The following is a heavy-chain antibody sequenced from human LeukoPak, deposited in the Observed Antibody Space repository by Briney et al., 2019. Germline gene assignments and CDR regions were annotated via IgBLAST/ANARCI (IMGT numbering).Heavy chain of an antibody. Sequence: GGSLRLSCSASGFTFSSYAMHWVRQAPGKGLEYVSAISSNGGSTYYADSVKGRFTISRDNSKNTLYLQMNSLRAEDTAVYYCARCTTGNTHYPIDYWGQGTLVTVSS. D-gene: IGHD4-17*01. CDR1: GFTFSSYA. CDR2: ISSNGGST. V-gene: IGHV3-64*04. J-gene: IGHJ4*02. CDR3: ARCTTGNTHYPIDY.